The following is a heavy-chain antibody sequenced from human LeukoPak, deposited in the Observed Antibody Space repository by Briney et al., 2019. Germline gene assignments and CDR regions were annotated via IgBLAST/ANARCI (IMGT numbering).Heavy chain of an antibody. V-gene: IGHV5-51*01. CDR1: GYSFPTYW. CDR3: ARRGYSGNEEFDY. J-gene: IGHJ4*02. CDR2: IYPNDADT. D-gene: IGHD5-12*01. Sequence: GESLKTSLKGSGYSFPTYWIGWVRPMPGKGLEWMWIIYPNDADTRYSRSFQGQVTISADKSLRTAYLQWSSLKASDTAMYYCARRGYSGNEEFDYWGQGTLVTVSS.